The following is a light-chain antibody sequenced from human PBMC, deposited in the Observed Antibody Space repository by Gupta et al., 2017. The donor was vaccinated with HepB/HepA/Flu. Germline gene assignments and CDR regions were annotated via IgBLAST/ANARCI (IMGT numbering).Light chain of an antibody. V-gene: IGLV10-54*04. CDR2: RSN. CDR1: SDNVGNQG. J-gene: IGLJ1*01. Sequence: QAGLTQPPSVSKDLRQTATLTCTGNSDNVGNQGAVWLQQHPGHPPKLLSYRSNNWPSGISERFFASRSGNTASLTITGLQPEDEADYFCSAWDSSLSAHVFGTGTKVTVL. CDR3: SAWDSSLSAHV.